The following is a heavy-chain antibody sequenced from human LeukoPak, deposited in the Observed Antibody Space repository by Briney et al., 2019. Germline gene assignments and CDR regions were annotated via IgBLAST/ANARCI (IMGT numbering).Heavy chain of an antibody. CDR1: GGTFSSYA. J-gene: IGHJ6*02. D-gene: IGHD2-2*01. Sequence: ASVKVSCKASGGTFSSYAISWVRQAPGQGPEWMGWISAYNGNTNYAQKLQGRVTMTTDTSTSTAYMELRSLRSDDTAVYYCARDVPFIVVVPAATANTYYYYGMDVWGQGTTVTVSS. V-gene: IGHV1-18*01. CDR2: ISAYNGNT. CDR3: ARDVPFIVVVPAATANTYYYYGMDV.